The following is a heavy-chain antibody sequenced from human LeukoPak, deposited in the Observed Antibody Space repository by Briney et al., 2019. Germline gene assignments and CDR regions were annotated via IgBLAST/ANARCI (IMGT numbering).Heavy chain of an antibody. J-gene: IGHJ3*02. CDR1: GGSISSYY. CDR2: ICYSGST. Sequence: PSETLSLTCIVSGGSISSYYWSWIRQPPGKGLEWIGYICYSGSTNYNPSLKSRVTISVDTSKNQFSLKLSSVTAADTTVYYCARRVVVTAPAAFDIWGQGTMVTVSS. D-gene: IGHD2-21*02. V-gene: IGHV4-59*08. CDR3: ARRVVVTAPAAFDI.